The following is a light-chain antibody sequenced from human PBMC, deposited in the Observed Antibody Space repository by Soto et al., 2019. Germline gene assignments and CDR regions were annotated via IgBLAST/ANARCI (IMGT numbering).Light chain of an antibody. CDR1: KLGDKY. Sequence: SYELTQPPSVSVSTGQTASSTCSRDKLGDKYACWYQQKPGQSPVLVIYQDSKRPSGIPERFSGSNSGNTATLTISGTQAMDEADYYCQAWDSSTAVFGGGTKLTVL. V-gene: IGLV3-1*01. J-gene: IGLJ2*01. CDR3: QAWDSSTAV. CDR2: QDS.